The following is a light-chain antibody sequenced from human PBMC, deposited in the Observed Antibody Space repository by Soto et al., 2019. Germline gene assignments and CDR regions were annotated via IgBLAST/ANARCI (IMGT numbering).Light chain of an antibody. CDR3: QQYNNWTPWT. V-gene: IGKV3-15*01. Sequence: ILMTQSPATLSVSPGERATLSCRASQSVSNNLAWYHQKPGQPPRLLIYDASTRDTGIPARFSGSGSGTEFTLTIGGLQSEDFAVYYCQQYNNWTPWTFGQGTKVEIK. J-gene: IGKJ1*01. CDR1: QSVSNN. CDR2: DAS.